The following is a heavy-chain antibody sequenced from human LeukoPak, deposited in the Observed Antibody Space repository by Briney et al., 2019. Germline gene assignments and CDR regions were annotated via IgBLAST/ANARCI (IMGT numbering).Heavy chain of an antibody. CDR2: IKSKTDGGTA. CDR1: GFTFNNAW. Sequence: PGGSLRLSCAASGFTFNNAWMSWVRQLPGKGLEWVGRIKSKTDGGTADYAAPVKGRFTISRDDSKNTLYLQMNSLKTEDTADYYCTGPNQFVTWGQGTLVTVSS. D-gene: IGHD1-14*01. J-gene: IGHJ5*02. V-gene: IGHV3-15*01. CDR3: TGPNQFVT.